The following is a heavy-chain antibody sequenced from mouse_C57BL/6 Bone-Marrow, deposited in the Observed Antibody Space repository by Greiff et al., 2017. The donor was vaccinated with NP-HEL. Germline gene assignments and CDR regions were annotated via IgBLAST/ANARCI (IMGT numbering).Heavy chain of an antibody. CDR3: ARFYYYGSSYRTFDY. V-gene: IGHV1-85*01. J-gene: IGHJ2*01. Sequence: QVQLKESGPELVKPGASVKLSCKASGYTFTSYDINWVKQRPGQGLEWIGWIYPRDGSTKYNEKFKGKATLTVDTSSSTAYMELHSLTSEDSAVYFCARFYYYGSSYRTFDYWGQGTTHTVSS. D-gene: IGHD1-1*01. CDR1: GYTFTSYD. CDR2: IYPRDGST.